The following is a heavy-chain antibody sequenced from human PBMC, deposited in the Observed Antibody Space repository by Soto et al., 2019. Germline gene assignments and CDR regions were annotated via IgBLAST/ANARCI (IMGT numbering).Heavy chain of an antibody. CDR1: GFTFSSYG. Sequence: GGSLRLSCAASGFTFSSYGMHWVRQAPAKGLEWVSVISYDGSNKYYADSVKGRFTISRDNSKNTLYLQMNSLRAEDTAVYYCAKDPNNIVVVPAASMRTRFYYYYGMDGWGQGTTVTVAS. J-gene: IGHJ6*02. D-gene: IGHD2-2*01. CDR3: AKDPNNIVVVPAASMRTRFYYYYGMDG. V-gene: IGHV3-30*18. CDR2: ISYDGSNK.